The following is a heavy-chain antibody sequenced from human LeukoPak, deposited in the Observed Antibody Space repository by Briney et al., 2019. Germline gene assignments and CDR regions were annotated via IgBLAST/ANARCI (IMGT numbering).Heavy chain of an antibody. CDR1: GGSFSGYY. Sequence: SETLSLTCAVYGGSFSGYYWSWIRQPPGKGLEWIGEINHSGSTNYNPSLKSRVTISVDTSKNQFSLKLSYVTAADTAVYYCARIGYGDYSDYWGQGTLVTVSS. CDR2: INHSGST. V-gene: IGHV4-34*01. D-gene: IGHD4-17*01. J-gene: IGHJ4*02. CDR3: ARIGYGDYSDY.